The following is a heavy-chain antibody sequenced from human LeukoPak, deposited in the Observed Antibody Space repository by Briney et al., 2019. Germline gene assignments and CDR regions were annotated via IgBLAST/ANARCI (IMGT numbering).Heavy chain of an antibody. CDR1: GYTFTGYY. CDR2: INPNSGGT. J-gene: IGHJ6*03. CDR3: AREGIAAAGTGNYYYYYMDV. V-gene: IGHV1-2*02. D-gene: IGHD6-13*01. Sequence: EASVKVSCKASGYTFTGYYMHWVRQAPGQGLEWMGWINPNSGGTNYAQKFQGRVTMTRDTSISTAYMELSRLRSDDTAVYYCAREGIAAAGTGNYYYYYMDVWGKGTTVTVSS.